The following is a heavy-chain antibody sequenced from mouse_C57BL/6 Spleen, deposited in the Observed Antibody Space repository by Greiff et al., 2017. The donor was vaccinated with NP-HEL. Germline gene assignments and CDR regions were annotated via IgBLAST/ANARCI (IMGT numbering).Heavy chain of an antibody. CDR3: ASSDGYGYFDV. Sequence: DVHLVESGPELVKPGDSVKISCKASGYSFTGYFMNWVMQSHGKSLEWIGRINPYNGDTFYNQKFKGKATLTVDKSSSTAHMELRSLTSEDSAVYYCASSDGYGYFDVWGTGTTVTVSS. D-gene: IGHD2-3*01. V-gene: IGHV1-20*01. CDR2: INPYNGDT. CDR1: GYSFTGYF. J-gene: IGHJ1*03.